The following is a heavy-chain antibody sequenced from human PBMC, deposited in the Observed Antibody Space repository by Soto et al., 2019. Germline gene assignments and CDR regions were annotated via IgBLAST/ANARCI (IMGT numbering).Heavy chain of an antibody. D-gene: IGHD3-16*01. CDR1: GFIFGNYA. V-gene: IGHV3-23*01. J-gene: IGHJ4*02. CDR3: AKFFYVLGRKSSYYFYY. Sequence: GGSLRLSCAASGFIFGNYAMTWVRQAPGKGLEWVSAVTGSGGSTYYADSVKGRFSISRDNSKNTLHLQMNALRAEDTAVYYFAKFFYVLGRKSSYYFYYWGQGTLVTVSS. CDR2: VTGSGGST.